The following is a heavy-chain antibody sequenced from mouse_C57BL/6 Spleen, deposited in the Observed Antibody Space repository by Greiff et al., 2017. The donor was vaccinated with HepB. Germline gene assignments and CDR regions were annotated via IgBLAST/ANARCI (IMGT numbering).Heavy chain of an antibody. D-gene: IGHD1-1*01. CDR1: GYTFTDYN. CDR2: INPNNGGT. J-gene: IGHJ3*01. Sequence: EVKLQESGPELVKPGASVKMSCKASGYTFTDYNMHWVKQSHGKSLEWIGYINPNNGGTSYNQKFKGKATLTVNKSSITAYMELRSLTSEDSAVYYCARPYYYGSSPFAYWGQGTLVTVSA. CDR3: ARPYYYGSSPFAY. V-gene: IGHV1-22*01.